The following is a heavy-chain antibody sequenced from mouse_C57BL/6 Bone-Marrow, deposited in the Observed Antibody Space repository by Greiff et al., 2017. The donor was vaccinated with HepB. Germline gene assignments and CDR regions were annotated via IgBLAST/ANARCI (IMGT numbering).Heavy chain of an antibody. CDR2: IDPSDSYT. V-gene: IGHV1-50*01. J-gene: IGHJ4*01. CDR1: GYPFTSYW. D-gene: IGHD2-1*01. CDR3: AREGLLWPYAMDY. Sequence: QQSCTASGYPFTSYWMQWVKQRPGQGLEWIGEIDPSDSYTNYNQKFKGKATLTVDTSSSTAYMQLSSLTSEDSAVYYCAREGLLWPYAMDYWGQGTSVTGSS.